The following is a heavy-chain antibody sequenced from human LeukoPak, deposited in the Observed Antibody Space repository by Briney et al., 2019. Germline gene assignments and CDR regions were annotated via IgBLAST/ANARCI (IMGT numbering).Heavy chain of an antibody. Sequence: GGSLRLSCEASGFTFSSYTMNWVRQVPGKGLEWVSSISSSSSYIYYADSVKGRFTISRDNAKNSLYLQMNSLRAEDTAVYYCARDSYNWNDVGSWSDYWGQGTLVTVSS. V-gene: IGHV3-21*01. CDR2: ISSSSSYI. J-gene: IGHJ4*02. CDR1: GFTFSSYT. CDR3: ARDSYNWNDVGSWSDY. D-gene: IGHD1-1*01.